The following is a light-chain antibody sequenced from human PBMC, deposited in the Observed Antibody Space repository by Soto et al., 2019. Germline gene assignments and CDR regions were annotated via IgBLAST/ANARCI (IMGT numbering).Light chain of an antibody. CDR3: QQHSSCWIT. CDR1: ESISRW. V-gene: IGKV1-5*03. J-gene: IGKJ5*01. CDR2: KAS. Sequence: EIQRTQSPATLSASVGDRVTITCRASESISRWLAWYQQKPGKAPKLLIYKASSLDSGVPSRFSGSGSGTDFTLTIYSLQSDDFAPYYWQQHSSCWITFGQGTRLEIK.